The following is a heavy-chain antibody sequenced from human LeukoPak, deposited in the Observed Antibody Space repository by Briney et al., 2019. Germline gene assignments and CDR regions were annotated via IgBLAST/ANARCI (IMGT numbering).Heavy chain of an antibody. CDR2: IYHSGST. J-gene: IGHJ5*02. D-gene: IGHD6-6*01. CDR1: GYSISSGYY. Sequence: SETLSLTCTVSGYSISSGYYWGWIRQPPGKGLEWIGSIYHSGSTYYNPSLKSRVTISVDTPKNQFSLKLSSVTAADTAVYYCARVAYSSSGNWFDPWGQGTLVTVSS. CDR3: ARVAYSSSGNWFDP. V-gene: IGHV4-38-2*02.